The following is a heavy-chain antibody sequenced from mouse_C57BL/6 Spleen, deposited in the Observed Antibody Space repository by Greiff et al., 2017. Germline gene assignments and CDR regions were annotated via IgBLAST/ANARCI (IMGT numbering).Heavy chain of an antibody. CDR3: AIDGRRASMDY. V-gene: IGHV1-74*01. CDR2: IHPSDSDT. D-gene: IGHD2-12*01. CDR1: GYTFTSYW. J-gene: IGHJ4*01. Sequence: QVQLQQPGAELVQPGASVKVSCKASGYTFTSYWMHWVKQRPGQGLEWIGRIHPSDSDTNYNQKFKGKATLTVYKSSSTPYMQLSSLKSEDIAVYDCAIDGRRASMDYWGQGTLVTVS.